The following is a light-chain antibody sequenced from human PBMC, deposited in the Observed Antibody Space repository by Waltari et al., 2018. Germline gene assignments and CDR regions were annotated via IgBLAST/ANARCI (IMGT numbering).Light chain of an antibody. V-gene: IGLV3-19*01. J-gene: IGLJ2*01. CDR2: AEN. CDR3: KSRDSTGAFVL. CDR1: SHRSFF. Sequence: SSELTQDPAVSVALGQTVKIRCQGDSHRSFFASWYQQKPGQAPLLVLFAENSRPSGIPDRFSGSSSRDKAYLTITGAQAEDEADYYCKSRDSTGAFVLFGGGTKLTVL.